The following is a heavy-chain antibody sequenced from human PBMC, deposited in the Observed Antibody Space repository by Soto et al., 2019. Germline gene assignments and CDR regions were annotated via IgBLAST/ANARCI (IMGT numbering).Heavy chain of an antibody. V-gene: IGHV3-7*01. CDR1: GFTFSSYW. CDR2: IKQDGSEK. Sequence: PGGSLRLSCAASGFTFSSYWMSWVRQAPGKGLEWVANIKQDGSEKYYADSVKGRFTISRDNAKNSPYLQMNSLRAEDTAVYYCARHPERIAEIGWFDPWGQGTLVTVSS. CDR3: ARHPERIAEIGWFDP. J-gene: IGHJ5*02. D-gene: IGHD6-13*01.